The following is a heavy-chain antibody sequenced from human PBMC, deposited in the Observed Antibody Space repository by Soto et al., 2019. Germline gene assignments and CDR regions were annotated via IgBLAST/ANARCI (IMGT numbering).Heavy chain of an antibody. V-gene: IGHV1-18*01. D-gene: IGHD3-16*01. J-gene: IGHJ4*02. CDR3: VRGGTPIDY. CDR2: ISAYNGNT. Sequence: QVQLVQSGAEVKKPGASVKVSCKASGYTFTNFGISWVRQAPGQGLEWMGWISAYNGNTNYAQKFQGRVTMTTYTAKSTAYMEVRSLEIYDTAVYYCVRGGTPIDYWGQGSLVTVSS. CDR1: GYTFTNFG.